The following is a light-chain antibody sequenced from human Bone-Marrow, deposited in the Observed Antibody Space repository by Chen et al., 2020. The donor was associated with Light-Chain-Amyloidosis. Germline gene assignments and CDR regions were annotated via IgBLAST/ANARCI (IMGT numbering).Light chain of an antibody. CDR1: QNILYGSNDKNY. CDR2: WAS. J-gene: IGKJ1*01. CDR3: HQYYSKPRT. Sequence: IVMTQSPDSLAVSLGERATINCRSSQNILYGSNDKNYLAWYQQKPGQPPRLIIYWASIRESGVPDRFSGSGSGTDFTLTINNLQAEDVAVYYCHQYYSKPRTFGQGTKVEIK. V-gene: IGKV4-1*01.